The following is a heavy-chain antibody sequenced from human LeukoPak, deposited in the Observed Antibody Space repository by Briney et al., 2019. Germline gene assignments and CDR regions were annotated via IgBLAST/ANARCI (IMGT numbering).Heavy chain of an antibody. J-gene: IGHJ4*02. CDR3: ARVHTEQWLAPHFDS. CDR1: GFTFSSYW. CDR2: INSDGSNT. Sequence: GGSLRLSCAASGFTFSSYWMHWVRQVPGKGLVWVSRINSDGSNTIYADSVKGRFTISRDNAKNTLYLQMNSLRVEDTAVYFCARVHTEQWLAPHFDSWGQGTLVTVSS. D-gene: IGHD6-19*01. V-gene: IGHV3-74*01.